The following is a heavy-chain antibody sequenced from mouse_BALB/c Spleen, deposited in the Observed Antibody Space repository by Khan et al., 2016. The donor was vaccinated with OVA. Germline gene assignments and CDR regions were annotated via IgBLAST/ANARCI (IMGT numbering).Heavy chain of an antibody. CDR3: ARIPTCITKALDY. CDR1: GFTFSSNT. CDR2: ITNGGGNT. Sequence: EVQLVESGGGLVQPGGSLKLSCAASGFTFSSNTMSWVRQTPEKRLEWVAYITNGGGNTYYPDTVKGRFTISRDNAKNTLYLQMSSLKSEDTAMYYCARIPTCITKALDYWGQGTSVTVSS. J-gene: IGHJ4*01. V-gene: IGHV5-12-2*01. D-gene: IGHD1-2*01.